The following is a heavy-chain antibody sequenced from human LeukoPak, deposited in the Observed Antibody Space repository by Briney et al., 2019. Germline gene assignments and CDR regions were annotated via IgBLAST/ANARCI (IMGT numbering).Heavy chain of an antibody. J-gene: IGHJ4*02. CDR2: ILPILGTA. D-gene: IGHD3-16*02. Sequence: ASVKVSCQPSLGTFSSYAMRWVRQAPGQGLEWMGGILPILGTANYAQQFQGRVTITADKSTSTAYMELSSLRTEDTAVYYCAGCDYVWGSYRFDYWGQGTLVAVSS. CDR3: AGCDYVWGSYRFDY. V-gene: IGHV1-69*06. CDR1: LGTFSSYA.